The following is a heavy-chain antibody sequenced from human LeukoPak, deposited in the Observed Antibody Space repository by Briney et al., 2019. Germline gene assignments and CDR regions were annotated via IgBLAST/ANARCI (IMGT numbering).Heavy chain of an antibody. CDR2: IYYSGST. V-gene: IGHV4-39*02. CDR1: GGSISSSSYY. Sequence: SETLSLTCTVSGGSISSSSYYWGWIRQPPGKGLEWIGSIYYSGSTYHNPSLKSRVTISVDTSKNQFSLKLSSVTAADTAVYYCAREQNSSGWFLGIDYWGQGTLVTVSS. J-gene: IGHJ4*02. CDR3: AREQNSSGWFLGIDY. D-gene: IGHD6-19*01.